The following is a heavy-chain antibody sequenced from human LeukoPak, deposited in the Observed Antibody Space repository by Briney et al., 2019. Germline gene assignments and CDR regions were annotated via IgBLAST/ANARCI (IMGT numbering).Heavy chain of an antibody. Sequence: GRSLRLSCAASGFTFSSYGMHWVRQAPGKGLEWVAVISYDGSNKYYADSVKGRFTISRDNSKNTLYLQMNSLRAEDTAVYYCARGPRITMIVVADFDYWGQGTLVTVSS. CDR2: ISYDGSNK. CDR1: GFTFSSYG. J-gene: IGHJ4*02. V-gene: IGHV3-30*03. CDR3: ARGPRITMIVVADFDY. D-gene: IGHD3-22*01.